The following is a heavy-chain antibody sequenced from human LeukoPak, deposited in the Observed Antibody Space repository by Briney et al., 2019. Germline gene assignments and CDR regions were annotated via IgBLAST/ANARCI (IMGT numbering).Heavy chain of an antibody. CDR3: ARESRRVGEGDFDF. CDR1: GFTFSSYS. CDR2: VSSSSSYI. Sequence: GGSLRLSCAASGFTFSSYSMNWVRQAPGKGLEWVSSVSSSSSYIYYADSVKGRFTISRDNAKNSLYLQMNSLRAEDTAVYYCARESRRVGEGDFDFWGQGTLVTVSS. J-gene: IGHJ4*02. V-gene: IGHV3-21*01. D-gene: IGHD1-26*01.